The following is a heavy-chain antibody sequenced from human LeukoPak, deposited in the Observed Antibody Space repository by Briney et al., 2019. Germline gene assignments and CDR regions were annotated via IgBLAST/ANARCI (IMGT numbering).Heavy chain of an antibody. Sequence: GGSLRLSCAASGFTFDEYGMTWVRQAPGKGLEWVSGISRNGGSAGYADSVKGRFTITRDNAKNSLYLQMNSLRAEDTALYYCARDDYGSGSWNDYWGQGTLVTVSS. CDR3: ARDDYGSGSWNDY. CDR1: GFTFDEYG. D-gene: IGHD3-10*01. V-gene: IGHV3-20*04. CDR2: ISRNGGSA. J-gene: IGHJ4*02.